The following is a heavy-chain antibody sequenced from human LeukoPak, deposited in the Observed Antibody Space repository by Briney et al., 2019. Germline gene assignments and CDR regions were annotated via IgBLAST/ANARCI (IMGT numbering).Heavy chain of an antibody. D-gene: IGHD5-12*01. V-gene: IGHV1-46*01. J-gene: IGHJ2*01. CDR3: ARAPPRGYGYFDL. CDR2: INPSGGST. Sequence: ASVKVSCKASGYTFTSYYMHWVRQAPGQGLEWMGIINPSGGSTSYAQKFQGRVTMTRDTSTSTVYMELSSLRSEGTAVYYCARAPPRGYGYFDLWGRGTLVTVSS. CDR1: GYTFTSYY.